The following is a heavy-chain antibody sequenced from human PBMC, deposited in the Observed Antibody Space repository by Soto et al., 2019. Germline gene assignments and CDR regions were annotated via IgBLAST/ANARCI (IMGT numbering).Heavy chain of an antibody. CDR2: ISYDGSNK. V-gene: IGHV3-30-3*01. CDR3: ARHQSLLYVAGNACDY. Sequence: GGSLRLSCAASGFTFSSYAMHWVRQAPGKGLEWVAVISYDGSNKYYADSVKGRFTISRDNSKNTLYLQMNSLRAEDTAVYYCARHQSLLYVAGNACDYWGQGTLVTVSS. D-gene: IGHD2-2*02. CDR1: GFTFSSYA. J-gene: IGHJ4*02.